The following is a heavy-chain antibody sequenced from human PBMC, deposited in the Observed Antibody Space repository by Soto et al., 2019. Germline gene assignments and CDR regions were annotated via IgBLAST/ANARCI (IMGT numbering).Heavy chain of an antibody. CDR2: IWNDGSNK. D-gene: IGHD1-20*01. V-gene: IGHV3-33*01. CDR1: GFIFSSYG. CDR3: ARDWGIIITGTTGAFDI. Sequence: GGSLRLSCAASGFIFSSYGIHWVRQAPGKGLEWVAVIWNDGSNKYYLDSVKGRFTISRDNSKNTLYLQMNSLRAEDTAVYYCARDWGIIITGTTGAFDIWGQGTMVTVSS. J-gene: IGHJ3*02.